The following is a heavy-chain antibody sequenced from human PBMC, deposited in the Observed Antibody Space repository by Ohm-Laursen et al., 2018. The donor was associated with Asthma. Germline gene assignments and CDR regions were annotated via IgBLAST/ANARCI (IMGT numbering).Heavy chain of an antibody. J-gene: IGHJ1*01. CDR3: ARIGPEWELPGREYSLHH. D-gene: IGHD1-26*01. CDR2: ISTASSFI. CDR1: GYTFRRYS. V-gene: IGHV3-21*01. Sequence: SLRLSCTAPGYTFRRYSIHWVRQIPGKGLEWVASISTASSFIYYADSVRGRFTTSRDNARNSVYLQMNSLRAEDTALYYCARIGPEWELPGREYSLHHWGEGTLVTVSS.